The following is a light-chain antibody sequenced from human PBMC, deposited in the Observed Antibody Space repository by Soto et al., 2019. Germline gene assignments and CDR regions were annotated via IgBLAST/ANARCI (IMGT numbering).Light chain of an antibody. J-gene: IGKJ3*01. CDR2: EAS. CDR1: QRVSSY. V-gene: IGKV3-11*01. CDR3: QRRSNNFT. Sequence: EIVLTQSPATLSLSPGERATLSCRASQRVSSYLAWYQQQPGQAPRLLIYEASNRATGIPARFSGSGSGTDFTLTISSQEPEDFAVYYCQRRSNNFTFGPGTKVHIK.